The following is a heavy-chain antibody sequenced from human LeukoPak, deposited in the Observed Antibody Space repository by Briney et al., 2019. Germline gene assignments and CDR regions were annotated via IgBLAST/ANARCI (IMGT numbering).Heavy chain of an antibody. D-gene: IGHD3-16*01. CDR2: ISYDGSNK. CDR1: GFTFSSYA. J-gene: IGHJ4*02. Sequence: PGRSLRLSCAASGFTFSSYAMHWVRQAPGKGLEWVAVISYDGSNKYYADSVKGRFTISRDNPKNTLYLQMNSLRAEDTAVYYCARTGDGDYWGQGTLVTVSS. V-gene: IGHV3-30-3*01. CDR3: ARTGDGDY.